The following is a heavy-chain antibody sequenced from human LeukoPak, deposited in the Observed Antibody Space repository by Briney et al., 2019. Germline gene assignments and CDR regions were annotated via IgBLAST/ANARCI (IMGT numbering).Heavy chain of an antibody. J-gene: IGHJ4*02. Sequence: GGSLRLSCETSGFSFSTYWMSWVRQPPGKGPEWVANIRQDGSEKYYVDSVKGRFTISRDIAKQSVFLQMNSLRAEDTAVYYCARLSAMVRGPEDIFYFEFWGLGTLVTVSA. CDR1: GFSFSTYW. D-gene: IGHD3-10*01. V-gene: IGHV3-7*01. CDR2: IRQDGSEK. CDR3: ARLSAMVRGPEDIFYFEF.